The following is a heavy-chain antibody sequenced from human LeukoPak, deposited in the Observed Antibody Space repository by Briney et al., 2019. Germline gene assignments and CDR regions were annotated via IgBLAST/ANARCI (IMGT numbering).Heavy chain of an antibody. V-gene: IGHV1-69*06. Sequence: SVKVSCKASGGTFSNYAISWVRQAPGQGLEWMGGIIPIFGTANYAQKFQGRVTITADKSTSTAYMELSSLRSEDTAVYYCARNYYDSSGYYPKLMWGQGTLVTVSS. CDR3: ARNYYDSSGYYPKLM. J-gene: IGHJ4*02. CDR2: IIPIFGTA. D-gene: IGHD3-22*01. CDR1: GGTFSNYA.